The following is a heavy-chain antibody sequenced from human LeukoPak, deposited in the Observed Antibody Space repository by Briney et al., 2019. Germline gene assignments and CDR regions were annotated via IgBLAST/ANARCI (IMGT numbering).Heavy chain of an antibody. Sequence: GGSLRLSCAASVFTFSSYWMSWVRQAPGKGLERVANIKQDGSAKYYVDSVKGRFTISRDNAKNSLYLQMNSLRAEDTAVYYCARGSGRSYYFDYWGQGTLVTVSS. CDR3: ARGSGRSYYFDY. CDR1: VFTFSSYW. V-gene: IGHV3-7*01. J-gene: IGHJ4*02. CDR2: IKQDGSAK.